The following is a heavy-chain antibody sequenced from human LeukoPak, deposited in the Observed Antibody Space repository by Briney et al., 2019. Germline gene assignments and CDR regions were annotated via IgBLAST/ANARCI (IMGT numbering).Heavy chain of an antibody. CDR1: GFTFSSYG. J-gene: IGHJ4*02. CDR3: AKDRSVDTGIAVAGMEFDC. D-gene: IGHD6-19*01. V-gene: IGHV3-23*01. Sequence: GGSLRLSCAASGFTFSSYGMSWVRQAPGKGLEWVSAISGSGGSTYYADSVKGRFTISRDNSKNTLYLQMNSLRAEDTAVYYCAKDRSVDTGIAVAGMEFDCWGQGTLVTVSS. CDR2: ISGSGGST.